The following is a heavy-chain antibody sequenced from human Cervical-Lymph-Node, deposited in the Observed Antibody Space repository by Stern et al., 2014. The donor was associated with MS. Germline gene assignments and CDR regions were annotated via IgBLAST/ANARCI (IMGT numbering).Heavy chain of an antibody. J-gene: IGHJ4*02. CDR3: ARGGRSSSLDY. CDR1: GLTFSTSF. V-gene: IGHV3-74*02. Sequence: EDQLVESGGGLVQPGGSLRLSCEASGLTFSTSFMHWVRQAPGKGLWWVSRMDGDGSIRTYADSVRGRFIISRDNAKNTLYLQMNSLRAEDTAVYYCARGGRSSSLDYWGQGTLVTVSS. D-gene: IGHD6-6*01. CDR2: MDGDGSIR.